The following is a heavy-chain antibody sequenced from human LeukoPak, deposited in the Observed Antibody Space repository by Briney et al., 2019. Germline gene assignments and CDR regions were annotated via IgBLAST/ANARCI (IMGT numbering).Heavy chain of an antibody. CDR2: IYPDSGGA. CDR1: GYTFTDYY. D-gene: IGHD3-10*01. CDR3: ARGRSDYYLDS. Sequence: ASVKVSCKASGYTFTDYYMHWVRQAPGHGLEWMGWIYPDSGGANSAQKFQGRVTMTRDTSISTAYMGLSRLTSDDTAVYYCARGRSDYYLDSWGQGTLVTVSS. V-gene: IGHV1-2*02. J-gene: IGHJ4*02.